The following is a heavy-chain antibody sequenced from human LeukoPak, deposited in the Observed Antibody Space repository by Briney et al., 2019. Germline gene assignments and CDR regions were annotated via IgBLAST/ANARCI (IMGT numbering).Heavy chain of an antibody. CDR3: ARESSGSYWG. CDR2: LNLDGSTT. V-gene: IGHV3-74*01. CDR1: GFIFSKHW. D-gene: IGHD3-10*01. Sequence: GGSLTFSCVASGFIFSKHWMHWLRQAPGKGLVWVSRLNLDGSTTSYADSVKGRFTISRDNAKNTLYLQMNSLRVDDTGVYYCARESSGSYWGWGQGTLVTVSS. J-gene: IGHJ4*02.